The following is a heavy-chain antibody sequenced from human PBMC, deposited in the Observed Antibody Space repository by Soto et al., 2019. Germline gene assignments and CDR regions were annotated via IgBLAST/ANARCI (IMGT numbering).Heavy chain of an antibody. CDR1: FGSISSYY. CDR2: IYTSGST. V-gene: IGHV4-4*07. Sequence: SASLSLTCTVSFGSISSYYCSWIRQPAGEGLEWIGRIYTSGSTNYNPSLKSRVTMSVDTSKNQFSLKLSSVTAADTAVYYCARDFIDFWGSPGVSNWFDPWGQGTLVTVSS. CDR3: ARDFIDFWGSPGVSNWFDP. J-gene: IGHJ5*02. D-gene: IGHD3-3*01.